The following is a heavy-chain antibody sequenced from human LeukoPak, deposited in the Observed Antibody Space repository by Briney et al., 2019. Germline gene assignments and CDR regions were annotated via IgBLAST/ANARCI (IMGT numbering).Heavy chain of an antibody. J-gene: IGHJ4*02. D-gene: IGHD6-13*01. CDR1: GYTFTSYY. Sequence: GASVKVSCKASGYTFTSYYVHWVRQAPGQGLEWMGWINPNSGGTNYAQKFQGRVTMTRDTSISTAYMELSRLRSDDTAVYYCARVPGYSSSWYQYWGQGTLVTVSS. CDR2: INPNSGGT. CDR3: ARVPGYSSSWYQY. V-gene: IGHV1-2*02.